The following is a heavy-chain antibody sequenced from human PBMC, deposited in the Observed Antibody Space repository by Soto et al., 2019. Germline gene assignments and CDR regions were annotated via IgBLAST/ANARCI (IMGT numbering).Heavy chain of an antibody. J-gene: IGHJ6*02. Sequence: PGGSLRLSFARSGFTLSDHYIDWVRQAPGKGLEWVGRIKSKTDGGTTDYAAPVKGRFTISRDDSKNTLYLQMNSLKTEDTAVYYCTTAGGTAMVTSDNYYYYYGMDAWGQGITVTVSS. D-gene: IGHD5-18*01. V-gene: IGHV3-15*01. CDR2: IKSKTDGGTT. CDR3: TTAGGTAMVTSDNYYYYYGMDA. CDR1: GFTLSDHY.